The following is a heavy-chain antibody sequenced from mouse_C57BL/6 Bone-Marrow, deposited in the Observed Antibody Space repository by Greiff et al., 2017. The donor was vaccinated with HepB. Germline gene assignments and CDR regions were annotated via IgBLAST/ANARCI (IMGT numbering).Heavy chain of an antibody. D-gene: IGHD2-2*01. CDR2: IYPRSGNT. J-gene: IGHJ2*01. CDR3: AREGPMVTTGSNWDY. CDR1: GYTFTSYG. Sequence: QVQLQQSGAELVRPGASVKLSCKASGYTFTSYGISWVKQRTGQGLEWIGEIYPRSGNTYYNEKFKGKATMTADKSSSTANMELRSLTSEDSAVYFCAREGPMVTTGSNWDYWGQGTTLTVSS. V-gene: IGHV1-81*01.